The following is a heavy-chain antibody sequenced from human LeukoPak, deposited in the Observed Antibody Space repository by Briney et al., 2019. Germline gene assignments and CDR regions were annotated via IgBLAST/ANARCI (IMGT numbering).Heavy chain of an antibody. Sequence: GGSLRLSCAASGFTFSSYSMNWVRQPPGKGLEWVSSIFPSGGEIHYADSVRGRFTISRDNSKSILSLQMNSLRAEDTAIYYCATYRQVLLPFESWGQGTLVTVSS. CDR3: ATYRQVLLPFES. V-gene: IGHV3-21*04. D-gene: IGHD5-18*01. J-gene: IGHJ4*02. CDR2: IFPSGGEI. CDR1: GFTFSSYS.